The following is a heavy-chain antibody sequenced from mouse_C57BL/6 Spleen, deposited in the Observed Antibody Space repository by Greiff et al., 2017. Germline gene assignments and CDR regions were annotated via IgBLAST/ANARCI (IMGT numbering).Heavy chain of an antibody. V-gene: IGHV1-76*01. J-gene: IGHJ1*03. Sequence: QVQLQQSGAELVRPGASVKLSCKASGYTFTDYYINWVKQRPGQGLEWIARIYPGSGNTYYNEKFKGKATLTAEKSSSTAYMQRSSLTSEDSAVYFCARSLYSNYGYWYFDVWGTGTTVTVSS. D-gene: IGHD2-5*01. CDR3: ARSLYSNYGYWYFDV. CDR2: IYPGSGNT. CDR1: GYTFTDYY.